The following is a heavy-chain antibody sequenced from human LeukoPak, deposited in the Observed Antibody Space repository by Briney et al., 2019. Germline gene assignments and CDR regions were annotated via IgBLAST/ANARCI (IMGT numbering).Heavy chain of an antibody. Sequence: SETLSLTCAVYGGSFSGYYWSWIRQPPGKGLEWIGEINHSGSTNYNPSLKSRVTISVDTSKNQFSLKLSSVTAADTAVYYCARVIRGGGSWVEPWFDPWGQGTLVTVSS. J-gene: IGHJ5*02. V-gene: IGHV4-34*01. CDR1: GGSFSGYY. CDR3: ARVIRGGGSWVEPWFDP. D-gene: IGHD6-13*01. CDR2: INHSGST.